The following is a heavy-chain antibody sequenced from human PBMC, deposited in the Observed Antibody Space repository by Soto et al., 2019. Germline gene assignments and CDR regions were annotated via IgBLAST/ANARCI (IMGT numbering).Heavy chain of an antibody. CDR3: AASYGSGYRAFDY. CDR1: GDTFSFYT. CDR2: INPIVSMS. Sequence: QVQLVQSGTEVKKPGSSVKVSCKASGDTFSFYTINWVRQAPGLGLEWVGRINPIVSMSNYAQKFQGRVSMTADKSTSTAYMELSILRSYDTAMYFCAASYGSGYRAFDYWGQGALVIVSS. V-gene: IGHV1-69*02. D-gene: IGHD3-10*01. J-gene: IGHJ4*02.